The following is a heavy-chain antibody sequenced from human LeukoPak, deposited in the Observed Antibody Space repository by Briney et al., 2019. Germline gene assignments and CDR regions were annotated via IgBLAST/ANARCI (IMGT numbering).Heavy chain of an antibody. CDR1: GFTFSSYA. J-gene: IGHJ4*02. V-gene: IGHV3-23*01. D-gene: IGHD4-17*01. CDR3: AKTSFGDFLHYFDY. CDR2: ISGSGGGT. Sequence: GGSLRLSCAASGFTFSSYAMSWVRQAPGKGLEWVSAISGSGGGTYYADSVKGRFTISRDNSKNTLYLQMNSLRAEDTAVYYCAKTSFGDFLHYFDYWAQGTLVTVSS.